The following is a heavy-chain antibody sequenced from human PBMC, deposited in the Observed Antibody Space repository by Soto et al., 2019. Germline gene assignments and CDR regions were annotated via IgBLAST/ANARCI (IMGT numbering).Heavy chain of an antibody. J-gene: IGHJ2*01. CDR3: ARDGWGSNWYFDL. CDR2: ISYDGKQT. Sequence: SGWSLRLSCGAPGVTFKDYGMHLVRQAPGKGLEWVAVISYDGKQTYYADSVKGRFTISKDKSKRTLFLQMNSLRVDDTAVYYCARDGWGSNWYFDLWGRGTLVTVSS. V-gene: IGHV3-30*03. CDR1: GVTFKDYG. D-gene: IGHD3-16*01.